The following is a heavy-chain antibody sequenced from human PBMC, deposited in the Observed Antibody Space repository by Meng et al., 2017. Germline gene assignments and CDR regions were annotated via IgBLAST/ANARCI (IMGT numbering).Heavy chain of an antibody. V-gene: IGHV3-30*03. Sequence: GESLKFSCAASGFSFSSYGMHWVRQAPGKGLESLAVISHDGSNKYYADSAKGRFTISRDNSKNTLYLEMNSLRAEDTAVYHCVRDSGDGYNALDSWGQGTMVTVSS. CDR2: ISHDGSNK. CDR3: VRDSGDGYNALDS. J-gene: IGHJ4*02. D-gene: IGHD5-24*01. CDR1: GFSFSSYG.